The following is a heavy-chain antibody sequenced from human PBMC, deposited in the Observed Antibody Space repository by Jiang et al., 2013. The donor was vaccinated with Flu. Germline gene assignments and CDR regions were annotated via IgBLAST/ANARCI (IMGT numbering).Heavy chain of an antibody. J-gene: IGHJ4*02. D-gene: IGHD3-16*02. Sequence: VQLLESGGGLVQPGGSLRLSCAASGFTFSSYEMNWVRQAPGKGLEWVSYISSSGSTIYYADSVKGRFTISRDNAKNSLYLQMNSLRAEDTAVYYCAREDYVWGSYRPLGEFDYWGQGTLVTVSS. CDR3: AREDYVWGSYRPLGEFDY. CDR1: GFTFSSYE. V-gene: IGHV3-48*03. CDR2: ISSSGSTI.